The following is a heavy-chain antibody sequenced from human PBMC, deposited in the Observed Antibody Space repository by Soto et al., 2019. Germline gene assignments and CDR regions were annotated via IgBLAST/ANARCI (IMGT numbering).Heavy chain of an antibody. CDR2: IYYSGST. CDR3: ARMGYCSGGSCYYHYYYGMDV. J-gene: IGHJ6*02. D-gene: IGHD2-15*01. Sequence: SETLSLTCTVSGGSISSSIYYWGWIRQPPGKGLEWIGSIYYSGSTYYNPSLKSRVTISVDTSKNQFSLKLSSVTAADTAVYYCARMGYCSGGSCYYHYYYGMDVWGQGTTVTVSS. V-gene: IGHV4-39*01. CDR1: GGSISSSIYY.